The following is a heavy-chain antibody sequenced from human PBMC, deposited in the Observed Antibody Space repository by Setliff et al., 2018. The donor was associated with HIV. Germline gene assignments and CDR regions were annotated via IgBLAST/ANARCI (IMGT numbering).Heavy chain of an antibody. CDR1: GYSINSSHF. J-gene: IGHJ2*01. Sequence: SETLSLTCTVSGYSINSSHFWGWIRQPPGKGLEWIGSIYRTGDTHYNPSLKSRVTISVDTSKNQSSLRLSSVTAADTAVYYCARDKTYCNYSRCSRAGWYFDLWGRGTLVTVSS. CDR2: IYRTGDT. D-gene: IGHD2-2*01. V-gene: IGHV4-38-2*02. CDR3: ARDKTYCNYSRCSRAGWYFDL.